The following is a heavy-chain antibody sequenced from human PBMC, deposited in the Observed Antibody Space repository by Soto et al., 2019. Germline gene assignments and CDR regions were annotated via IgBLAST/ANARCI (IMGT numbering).Heavy chain of an antibody. CDR3: ARDRGVAPPVAGNTHYYYYMDV. V-gene: IGHV1-18*01. J-gene: IGHJ6*03. Sequence: QDQLVQSGVEVKKPGASVKVSCKASGYSFTNYGITWVRQAPGQEVEWMGWISAYNGNTNYAQKFQGRVTLTTDAATSTAYLELRSLRSDDTAVYYCARDRGVAPPVAGNTHYYYYMDVWGKGTTVTVSS. D-gene: IGHD6-19*01. CDR2: ISAYNGNT. CDR1: GYSFTNYG.